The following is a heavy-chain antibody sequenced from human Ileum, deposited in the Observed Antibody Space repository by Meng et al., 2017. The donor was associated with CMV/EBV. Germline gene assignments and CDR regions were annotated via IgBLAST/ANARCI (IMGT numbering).Heavy chain of an antibody. V-gene: IGHV3-21*01. CDR3: ARTVSRRGGMDV. D-gene: IGHD4-11*01. Sequence: SGLTVSRYPMNWGHKARGKGLERVSSITKTSSYTYYADSVRGRNTISRDNDKNSLCLQMNSPRAEDTDVYLCARTVSRRGGMDVWGQGTTVTVSS. CDR1: GLTVSRYP. CDR2: ITKTSSYT. J-gene: IGHJ6*02.